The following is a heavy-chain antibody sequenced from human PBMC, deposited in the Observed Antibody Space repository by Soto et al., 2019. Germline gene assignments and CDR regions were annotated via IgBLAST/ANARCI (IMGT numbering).Heavy chain of an antibody. D-gene: IGHD6-13*01. Sequence: GGSLRLSCAASGFTFSNAWMNWVRQAPGKGLEWVGRIKSKTDGGTTDYAAPVKGRFTISRDDSKNTLYLQMNSLKTEDTAVYYFTTPGIAAAGTGYYYYYGMDVWGQGTTVTVSS. CDR2: IKSKTDGGTT. CDR3: TTPGIAAAGTGYYYYYGMDV. V-gene: IGHV3-15*07. CDR1: GFTFSNAW. J-gene: IGHJ6*02.